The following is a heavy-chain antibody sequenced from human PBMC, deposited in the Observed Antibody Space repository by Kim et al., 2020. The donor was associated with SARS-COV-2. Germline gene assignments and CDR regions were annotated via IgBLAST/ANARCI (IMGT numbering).Heavy chain of an antibody. CDR2: T. V-gene: IGHV3-53*01. CDR3: ARGSGWPYYFDY. J-gene: IGHJ4*02. D-gene: IGHD6-19*01. Sequence: TYDADSVKGRFTISRDNSKNTLYLQMNSLRAEDTAVYYCARGSGWPYYFDYWGQGTLVTVSS.